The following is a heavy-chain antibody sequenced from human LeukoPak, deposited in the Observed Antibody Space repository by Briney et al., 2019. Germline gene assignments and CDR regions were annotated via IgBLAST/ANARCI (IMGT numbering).Heavy chain of an antibody. CDR2: INPSSGGT. J-gene: IGHJ4*02. D-gene: IGHD3-22*01. V-gene: IGHV1-2*02. Sequence: ASVKVSCKASGYTFTGYYMHWVRQAPGQGLEWMGWINPSSGGTNYAQKLQGRVTMTRDTSISTAYMELSRLRSDDTAVYYCARDGITMIVPEDYWGQGTLVIVSS. CDR1: GYTFTGYY. CDR3: ARDGITMIVPEDY.